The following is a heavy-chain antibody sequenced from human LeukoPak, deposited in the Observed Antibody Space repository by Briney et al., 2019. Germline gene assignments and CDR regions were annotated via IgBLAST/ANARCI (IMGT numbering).Heavy chain of an antibody. CDR1: GFTFSSYG. J-gene: IGHJ6*02. CDR3: ARDPTVTTNYYGMDV. CDR2: IWYDGSNK. V-gene: IGHV3-33*01. Sequence: GGSLRLSCAASGFTFSSYGMHWVRQAPGKGLEWVAVIWYDGSNKYYAGSVKGRFTISRDNSKNTLYLQMNSLRAEDTAVYYCARDPTVTTNYYGMDVWGQGTTVTVSS. D-gene: IGHD4-17*01.